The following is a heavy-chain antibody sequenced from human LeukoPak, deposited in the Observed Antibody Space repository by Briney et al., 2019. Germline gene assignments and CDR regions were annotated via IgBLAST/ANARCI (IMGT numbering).Heavy chain of an antibody. Sequence: ASVKVSCKASGYSFTGHNMYWVRQAPGQGLEWMGWINPNSGGAIYAQKFQGRVTLATDTSINTAYMEVNGLTSDDTAVYYCARGVGSSWFDPWGQRTLVTVSS. CDR1: GYSFTGHN. CDR3: ARGVGSSWFDP. D-gene: IGHD6-13*01. V-gene: IGHV1-2*02. J-gene: IGHJ5*02. CDR2: INPNSGGA.